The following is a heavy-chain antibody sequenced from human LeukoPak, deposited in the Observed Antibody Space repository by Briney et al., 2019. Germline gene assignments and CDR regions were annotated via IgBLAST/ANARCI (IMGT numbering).Heavy chain of an antibody. CDR1: GFTFSSYA. D-gene: IGHD3-10*01. CDR2: INNVGSHI. V-gene: IGHV3-21*01. Sequence: GGSLRLSCAASGFTFSSYAMSWVRQAPGKGLEWVSSINNVGSHIYYADSVKGRFTISRDNAKNSLYLQMNSLRAEDTAVYYCARDLSGNGDFQHWGQGTLVTVSS. J-gene: IGHJ1*01. CDR3: ARDLSGNGDFQH.